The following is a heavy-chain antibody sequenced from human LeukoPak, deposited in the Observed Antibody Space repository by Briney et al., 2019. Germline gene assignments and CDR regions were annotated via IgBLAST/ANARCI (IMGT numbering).Heavy chain of an antibody. V-gene: IGHV4-31*11. Sequence: SETLSLTCVVSGGSVSSSKWWSWIRQHPGQGLEWIGYIYYSGSTHYNPSLKSRVTISVDTSKNQFSLKLSSVTAADTAVYYCARDMTDWWFDPWGQGTLVTVSS. J-gene: IGHJ5*02. CDR2: IYYSGST. CDR1: GGSVSSSKW. D-gene: IGHD3-9*01. CDR3: ARDMTDWWFDP.